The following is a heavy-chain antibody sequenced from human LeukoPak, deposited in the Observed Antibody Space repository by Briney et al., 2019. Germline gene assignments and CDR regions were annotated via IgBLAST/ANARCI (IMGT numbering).Heavy chain of an antibody. V-gene: IGHV3-21*01. CDR1: GFTFSSYN. CDR3: ARDLVAIYYYYGMDV. D-gene: IGHD2-15*01. J-gene: IGHJ6*02. CDR2: TSSSSSNI. Sequence: GGSLRLSCAASGFTFSSYNMNGVRQAPGKGREWVSSTSSSSSNIYYASSLKGRFTIYRNNAKNSLDLQINSLRAEDTAVYYCARDLVAIYYYYGMDVWSQGTTVTVSS.